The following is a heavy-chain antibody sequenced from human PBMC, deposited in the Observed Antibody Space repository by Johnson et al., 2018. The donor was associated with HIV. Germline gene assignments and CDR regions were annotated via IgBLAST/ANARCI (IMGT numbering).Heavy chain of an antibody. V-gene: IGHV3-30-3*01. J-gene: IGHJ3*02. CDR3: ATPQEGYSTFDI. Sequence: QVQLVESGGGLVQPGRSLRLSCAASGFTFSSYAMHWVRQAPGKGLEWVAVISSDGSNKYYADSVKGRFTISRDNSKNTLYLQMNSLRAEDTAVYYCATPQEGYSTFDIWGQGTMVTVSS. CDR1: GFTFSSYA. D-gene: IGHD2-15*01. CDR2: ISSDGSNK.